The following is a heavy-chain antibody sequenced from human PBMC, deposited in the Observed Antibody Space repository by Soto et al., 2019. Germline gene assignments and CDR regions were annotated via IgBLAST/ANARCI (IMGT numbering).Heavy chain of an antibody. CDR3: ARDESGYSYPRSMDV. D-gene: IGHD5-18*01. CDR1: GYTFTSYG. CDR2: ISAYKVDT. V-gene: IGHV1-18*01. Sequence: QVQLVQSGAEVKKPGASVKVSCKASGYTFTSYGISWVRQAPGQGLEWMGWISAYKVDTNYAQKFQGRVAMTPDTSTGIAYMELRSLRSDDTAVYYCARDESGYSYPRSMDVWGQGTTVTVSS. J-gene: IGHJ6*02.